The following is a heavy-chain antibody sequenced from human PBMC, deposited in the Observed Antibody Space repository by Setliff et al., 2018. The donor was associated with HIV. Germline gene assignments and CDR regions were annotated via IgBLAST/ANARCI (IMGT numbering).Heavy chain of an antibody. J-gene: IGHJ4*02. CDR1: GYTFTDYF. V-gene: IGHV1-46*01. D-gene: IGHD2-15*01. CDR3: ATTPGGCSGGNCYSLAH. CDR2: INPSSGST. Sequence: GASVKVSCKASGYTFTDYFIHWVRQAPGQGLEWMGIINPSSGSTSYTQMFRGRVTMTRDTSTSTVYMELDSLRSEDTAVYYCATTPGGCSGGNCYSLAHWGQGTLVTVSS.